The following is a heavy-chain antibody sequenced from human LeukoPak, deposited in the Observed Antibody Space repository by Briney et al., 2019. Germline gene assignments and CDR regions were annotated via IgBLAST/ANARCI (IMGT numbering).Heavy chain of an antibody. CDR2: ISDTGGT. V-gene: IGHV4-59*08. Sequence: SETLSLTCPVSGVSISSYYWSWIRQPPGKGLEWIGYISDTGGTTYNSSLKSRVTISVDTSKNQFSLKLNSVTAADTAVYYCARHVGYQLLWGGYYYFDYWGQGTLVTVSS. CDR3: ARHVGYQLLWGGYYYFDY. D-gene: IGHD2-2*01. J-gene: IGHJ4*02. CDR1: GVSISSYY.